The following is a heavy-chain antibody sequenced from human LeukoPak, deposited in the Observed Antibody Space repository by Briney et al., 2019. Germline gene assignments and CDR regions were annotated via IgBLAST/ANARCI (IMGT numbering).Heavy chain of an antibody. CDR2: ISGSGGST. Sequence: PGGSLRLSCAASGFTFSSYAMSWVRQAPGKGLEWVSAISGSGGSTYYADSVKGRFTISRDNSKNTLYLQMNSLRAEDTAVYYCAKVGSRYYDSSGYPYYFDYWGQGTLVTVSS. J-gene: IGHJ4*02. D-gene: IGHD3-22*01. CDR1: GFTFSSYA. CDR3: AKVGSRYYDSSGYPYYFDY. V-gene: IGHV3-23*01.